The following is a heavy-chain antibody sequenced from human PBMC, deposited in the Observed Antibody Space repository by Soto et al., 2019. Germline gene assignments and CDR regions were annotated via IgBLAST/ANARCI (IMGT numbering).Heavy chain of an antibody. CDR3: AKGGDLQRITIFGVAPGWFDP. Sequence: GGSLRLSCAASGFTFSSYAMSWVRQAPGKGLEWVAVISYDGSNKYYADSVKGRFTISGDNSKNTLYLQMNSLRAEDTAVYYCAKGGDLQRITIFGVAPGWFDPWGQGTLVTVSS. J-gene: IGHJ5*02. CDR2: ISYDGSNK. D-gene: IGHD3-3*01. CDR1: GFTFSSYA. V-gene: IGHV3-30*18.